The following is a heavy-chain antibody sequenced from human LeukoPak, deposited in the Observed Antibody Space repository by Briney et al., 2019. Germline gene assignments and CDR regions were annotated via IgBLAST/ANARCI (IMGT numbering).Heavy chain of an antibody. J-gene: IGHJ5*02. V-gene: IGHV3-7*01. CDR2: IKQDGSEK. CDR3: ASGGQIWIS. Sequence: PGGSLRLSCAVSGFTLSSYWISWVRQAPGKGLEWVANIKQDGSEKNYVDSVKGRFTISRDNAKNSLYLQMNSLRAEDTAVYYCASGGQIWISWGQGTLVTVSS. D-gene: IGHD5-18*01. CDR1: GFTLSSYW.